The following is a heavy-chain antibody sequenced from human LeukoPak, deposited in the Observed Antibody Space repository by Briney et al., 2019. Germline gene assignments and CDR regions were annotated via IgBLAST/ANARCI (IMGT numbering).Heavy chain of an antibody. D-gene: IGHD5-12*01. Sequence: GGSLRLSCAVSGFILCICGMHGVRQAPGKGLEWVAFIRSDGSDKSYAGSVKGRFTISRDNSKNTLYLQMNTLRAEDMAVYYCGKHDSSSDYWGQGTLVTVSS. CDR2: IRSDGSDK. J-gene: IGHJ4*02. CDR3: GKHDSSSDY. CDR1: GFILCICG. V-gene: IGHV3-30*02.